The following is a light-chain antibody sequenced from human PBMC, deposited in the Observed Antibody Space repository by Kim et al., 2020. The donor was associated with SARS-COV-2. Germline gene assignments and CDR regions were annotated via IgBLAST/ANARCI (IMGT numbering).Light chain of an antibody. V-gene: IGLV3-1*01. CDR2: QDS. J-gene: IGLJ2*01. CDR3: QAWDSSTVV. CDR1: KLGDKY. Sequence: ESPGQTASITCSGDKLGDKYACWYQQKPGQPPVLVIYQDSKRPSGIPERFSGSNSGNTATLTISGTQAMDEADYYCQAWDSSTVVFGGGTQLTVL.